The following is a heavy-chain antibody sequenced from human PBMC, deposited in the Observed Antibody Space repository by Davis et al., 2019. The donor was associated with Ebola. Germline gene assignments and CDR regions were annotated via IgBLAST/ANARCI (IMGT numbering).Heavy chain of an antibody. CDR2: IIPIFGTA. D-gene: IGHD2-15*01. J-gene: IGHJ4*02. CDR1: GGTFSSYA. V-gene: IGHV1-69*13. CDR3: ACGGSWNYFDY. Sequence: SVKVSCKASGGTFSSYAISWVRQAPEQGLEWMGGIIPIFGTANYAQKFHGRVTITADESTSTAYMELSSLRSEDTAVYSCACGGSWNYFDYWGQGTLVTVSS.